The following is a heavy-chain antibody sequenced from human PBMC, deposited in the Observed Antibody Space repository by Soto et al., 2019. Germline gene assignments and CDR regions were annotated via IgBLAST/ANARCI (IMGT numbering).Heavy chain of an antibody. V-gene: IGHV4-59*01. CDR1: GGSISSYY. J-gene: IGHJ5*02. Sequence: PSETLSLTCTVSGGSISSYYWSWIRQPPGKGLEWIGYIYYSGSTNYNPSLKSRVTISVDTSKNQFSLKLSSVTAADTAVYYCARDHLPAAMVGHRNWFDPWGQGTLVTVSS. D-gene: IGHD2-2*01. CDR3: ARDHLPAAMVGHRNWFDP. CDR2: IYYSGST.